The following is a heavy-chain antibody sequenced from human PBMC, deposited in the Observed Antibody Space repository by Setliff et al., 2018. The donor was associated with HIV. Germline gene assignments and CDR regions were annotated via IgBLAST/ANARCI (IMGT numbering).Heavy chain of an antibody. CDR2: ISYTGST. V-gene: IGHV4-31*03. CDR1: GDSINTGSYY. Sequence: SETLSLTCSVSGDSINTGSYYWTWIRQLPEKGLEWIGYISYTGSTHYNPSLKSRVTISIDTSKNQFSLKLRSVTAADTAVYYCAREVPSVVNWFDPWGQGTPVTVSS. J-gene: IGHJ5*02. D-gene: IGHD3-10*01. CDR3: AREVPSVVNWFDP.